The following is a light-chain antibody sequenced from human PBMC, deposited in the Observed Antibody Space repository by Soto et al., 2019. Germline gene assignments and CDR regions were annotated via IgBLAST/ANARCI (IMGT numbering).Light chain of an antibody. V-gene: IGLV2-14*01. Sequence: QSALRQPASVSGSPGQSITISCTGTSSDVGGYNYVSWYQQHPGKAPKLMIYEVSNRPSGVSNRFSGSKSGNTASLTISGLQAEDEADYYCSSYTSSSTRVFGTGTKVTVL. CDR1: SSDVGGYNY. J-gene: IGLJ1*01. CDR3: SSYTSSSTRV. CDR2: EVS.